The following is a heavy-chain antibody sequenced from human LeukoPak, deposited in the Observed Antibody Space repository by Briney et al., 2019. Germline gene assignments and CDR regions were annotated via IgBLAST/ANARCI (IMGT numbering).Heavy chain of an antibody. Sequence: TGGSLRLSCAASGFTFSSYWMSWVRQAPGKGLEWVSYITDSGSTIYYADSVKGRFTISRDNAKNSLYLQMNSLRAEDTAVYYCAKGSSSGWYGYYFDYWGQGTLVTVSS. D-gene: IGHD6-19*01. V-gene: IGHV3-48*04. CDR2: ITDSGSTI. CDR3: AKGSSSGWYGYYFDY. CDR1: GFTFSSYW. J-gene: IGHJ4*02.